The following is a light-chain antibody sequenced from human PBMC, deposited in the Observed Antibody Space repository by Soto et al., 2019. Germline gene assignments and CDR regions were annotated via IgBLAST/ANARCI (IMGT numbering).Light chain of an antibody. V-gene: IGKV3-15*01. CDR2: GAT. CDR1: QSVSSN. CDR3: QQYNNWPPGT. J-gene: IGKJ2*02. Sequence: EIVMTQFPATLSVSPGERATLSCRASQSVSSNLAWYQQKGGQAPRLLMYGATTRATGVPARFRGSGSGTESTPTITTPQSEDVAVYYFQQYNNWPPGTFGQGTKLEIK.